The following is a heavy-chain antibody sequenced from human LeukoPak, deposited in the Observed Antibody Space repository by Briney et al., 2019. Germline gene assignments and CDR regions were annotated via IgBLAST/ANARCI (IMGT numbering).Heavy chain of an antibody. D-gene: IGHD4-23*01. CDR2: ISSSDSTI. Sequence: GGSLRLSCAASGFTFSSYEMHWVRQPPGKGLEWVSYISSSDSTIYYADSVKGRFTISRDNAKNSLYLQMNSPRAEDTAVYYCAGDYGGSSPFDYWGQGTLVTVSS. CDR1: GFTFSSYE. CDR3: AGDYGGSSPFDY. V-gene: IGHV3-48*03. J-gene: IGHJ4*02.